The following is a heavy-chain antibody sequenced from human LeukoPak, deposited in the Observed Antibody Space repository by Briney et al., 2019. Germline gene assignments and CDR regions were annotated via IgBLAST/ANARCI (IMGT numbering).Heavy chain of an antibody. CDR2: ISGSCCGT. CDR3: AKVGGFWSGYDTTAYAFDI. D-gene: IGHD3-3*01. J-gene: IGHJ3*02. Sequence: GGSLRLSCAASGFTFSSYAMSWVRHAPGKGLEWVSAISGSCCGTYYAGSVKGRFTISRGNSKNTLYLQMNSLRAEDTAVYYCAKVGGFWSGYDTTAYAFDIWGQGTMVTVSS. V-gene: IGHV3-23*01. CDR1: GFTFSSYA.